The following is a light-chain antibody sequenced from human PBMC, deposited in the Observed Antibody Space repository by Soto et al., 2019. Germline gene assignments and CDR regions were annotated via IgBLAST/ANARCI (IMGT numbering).Light chain of an antibody. Sequence: DIQMTQSPSSLSASVGDRVTIPCLASQAISNYLNWYQQKPGKAPKLLIYDASNLETGVQSRFSGSGSGTDFTLTISSLQTEDIATYFCQQYDNFPPTFGQGDKLEIK. J-gene: IGKJ2*01. V-gene: IGKV1-33*01. CDR3: QQYDNFPPT. CDR2: DAS. CDR1: QAISNY.